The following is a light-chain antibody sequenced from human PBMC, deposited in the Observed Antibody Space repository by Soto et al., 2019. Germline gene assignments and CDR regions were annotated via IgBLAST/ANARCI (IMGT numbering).Light chain of an antibody. CDR3: HQRSNWPPLT. J-gene: IGKJ4*01. CDR2: DAS. V-gene: IGKV3-11*01. CDR1: QSVSSY. Sequence: EIVLTQSPATLSLSPGERATLSCRASQSVSSYLAWYQQKPGQAPRLLIYDASNRATCIPARFSGSGSGTDFTRAISSLEHEDFAVYYCHQRSNWPPLTFGGGTKVEIK.